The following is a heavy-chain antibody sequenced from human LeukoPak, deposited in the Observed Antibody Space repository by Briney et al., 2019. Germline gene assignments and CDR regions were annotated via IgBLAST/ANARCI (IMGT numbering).Heavy chain of an antibody. CDR2: ISSSSSYI. Sequence: TGGSLRLSCAASGFTFSTYSMNWVRQAPGKGLEWVSSISSSSSYISYADSVKGRFTISRDNAKNSLYLQMNSLRAEDTAVYYCARELSPVVKYYFEYWGQGTLVTVSP. D-gene: IGHD3-22*01. V-gene: IGHV3-21*01. J-gene: IGHJ4*02. CDR3: ARELSPVVKYYFEY. CDR1: GFTFSTYS.